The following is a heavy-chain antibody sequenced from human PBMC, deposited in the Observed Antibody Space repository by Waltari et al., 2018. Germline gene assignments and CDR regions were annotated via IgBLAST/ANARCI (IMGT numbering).Heavy chain of an antibody. D-gene: IGHD1-26*01. J-gene: IGHJ1*01. CDR2: INPNSGGT. V-gene: IGHV1-2*02. CDR3: ARDRRVGATAYFQH. CDR1: GYPFNGYH. Sequence: QVQLVQSGAEVKKPGASVKVSCKASGYPFNGYHMHWVRQAPGQGLEWMGWINPNSGGTNYAQKFQGRVTMTRDTSISTAYMELSRLRSDDTAVYYCARDRRVGATAYFQHWGQGTLVTVSS.